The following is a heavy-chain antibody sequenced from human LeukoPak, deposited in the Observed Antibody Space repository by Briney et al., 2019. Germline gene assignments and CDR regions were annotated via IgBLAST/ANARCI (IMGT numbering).Heavy chain of an antibody. CDR3: ARGTAVVGATSGIDY. J-gene: IGHJ4*02. V-gene: IGHV4-39*07. D-gene: IGHD1-26*01. CDR2: IHYSGST. CDR1: GGSISSSSYY. Sequence: SETLSLTCTVSGGSISSSSYYWGWIRQPPGKGLEWIGSIHYSGSTYYNPSLKSRVTISVDTSKNQFSLKLSSVTAADTAVYYCARGTAVVGATSGIDYWGQGTLVTVSS.